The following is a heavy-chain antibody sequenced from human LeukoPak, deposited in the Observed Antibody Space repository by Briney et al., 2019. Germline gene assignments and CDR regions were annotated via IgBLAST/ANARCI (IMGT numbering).Heavy chain of an antibody. CDR3: AKDSGDYGDPDY. J-gene: IGHJ4*02. CDR2: ISGSSSHI. CDR1: GFTFSGYN. V-gene: IGHV3-21*05. Sequence: GGSLRLSCAASGFTFSGYNMNWVRQAPGKGLEWVSYISGSSSHIYYADSVKGRFTISRDNSKNTLYLQMNSLRAEDTAVYYCAKDSGDYGDPDYWGQGTLVTVSS. D-gene: IGHD4-17*01.